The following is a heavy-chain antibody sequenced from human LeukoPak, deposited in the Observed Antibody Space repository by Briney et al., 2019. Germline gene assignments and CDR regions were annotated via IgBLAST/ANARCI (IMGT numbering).Heavy chain of an antibody. J-gene: IGHJ6*02. CDR2: IYYSGSS. CDR1: GVSISSIGYS. CDR3: AGELVPVANAHIYGMDV. D-gene: IGHD2-2*01. V-gene: IGHV4-31*03. Sequence: SETLSLTCTVSGVSISSIGYSWTWIRQHPGKGLEWIGYIYYSGSSYYNPSLKSRLTISVDTSKNQFSLKLNSVTAADTAVYYCAGELVPVANAHIYGMDVWGQGTTVTVSS.